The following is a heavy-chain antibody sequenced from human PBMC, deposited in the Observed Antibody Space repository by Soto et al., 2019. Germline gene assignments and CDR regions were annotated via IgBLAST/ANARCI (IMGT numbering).Heavy chain of an antibody. J-gene: IGHJ3*02. CDR1: GFTLSRYG. CDR2: TSYDGSNK. CDR3: AKASSSGSSDAFDI. D-gene: IGHD6-19*01. Sequence: QVQLVESGGGVVQPGRSLRLSCAASGFTLSRYGMHWVRQAPGKGLEWVALTSYDGSNKYYADSVKGRFTISRDNSENTLYLQMNSLRPEDTAVYYRAKASSSGSSDAFDIWGQGTMVTVSS. V-gene: IGHV3-30*18.